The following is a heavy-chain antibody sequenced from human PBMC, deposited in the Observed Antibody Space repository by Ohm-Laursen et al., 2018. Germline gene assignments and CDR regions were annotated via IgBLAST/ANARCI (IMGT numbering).Heavy chain of an antibody. CDR2: INHSGST. J-gene: IGHJ6*02. Sequence: SQTLSLTCPVNGESPSGYFWNWIRQPPGKGLEWIGEINHSGSTNYNPSLKSRVTISVDTAKNHFFLKLSSVTAADTAVYYCARCGRIAARQRGYYGMDVWGQGTTVTVSS. D-gene: IGHD6-6*01. V-gene: IGHV4-34*01. CDR1: GESPSGYF. CDR3: ARCGRIAARQRGYYGMDV.